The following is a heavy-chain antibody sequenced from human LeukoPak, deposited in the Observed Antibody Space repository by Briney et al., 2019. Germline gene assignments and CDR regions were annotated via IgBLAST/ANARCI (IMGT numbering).Heavy chain of an antibody. CDR2: INSDGSST. V-gene: IGHV3-74*01. Sequence: PGGSLRLSCAASGFTFSSYWMHWVRQAPGKGLVWVSRINSDGSSTSYADSVKGRFTISRDNAKNTLYLQMNSLRAEDTAVYYCARGDIVGATRVHYYYYMDVWGKGTTVTVSS. CDR1: GFTFSSYW. D-gene: IGHD1-26*01. CDR3: ARGDIVGATRVHYYYYMDV. J-gene: IGHJ6*03.